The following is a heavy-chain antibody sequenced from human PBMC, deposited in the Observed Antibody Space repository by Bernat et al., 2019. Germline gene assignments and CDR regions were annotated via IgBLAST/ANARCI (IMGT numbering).Heavy chain of an antibody. CDR3: ARDGSSGYYPDY. J-gene: IGHJ4*02. V-gene: IGHV4-59*01. D-gene: IGHD3-22*01. CDR1: GGSISNYY. CDR2: IHYSGTT. Sequence: QVQLQESGPGLVKPSETLSLSCTVSGGSISNYYWSWIRQPPGKGLEWIGYIHYSGTTNYNPSLKSRVTISVDTSKNQFSLKLSSVTAADTAVYYCARDGSSGYYPDYWGQGILVTVSS.